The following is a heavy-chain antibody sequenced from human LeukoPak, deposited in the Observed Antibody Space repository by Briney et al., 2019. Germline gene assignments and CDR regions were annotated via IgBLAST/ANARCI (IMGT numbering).Heavy chain of an antibody. CDR1: GFTVSSNY. D-gene: IGHD6-19*01. V-gene: IGHV3-53*04. CDR3: ARVRLGSGWSLFDF. CDR2: IYSGGST. J-gene: IGHJ4*02. Sequence: PGGSLRLSCAASGFTVSSNYMSGVRQAPGKGLEWVSVIYSGGSTYYADSVKGRFTISRHISQNTLYLQMNSLRAEDTAVYYCARVRLGSGWSLFDFWGQGTLVTVSS.